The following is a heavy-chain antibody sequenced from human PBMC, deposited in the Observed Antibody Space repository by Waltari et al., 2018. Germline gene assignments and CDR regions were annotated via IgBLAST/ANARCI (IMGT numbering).Heavy chain of an antibody. Sequence: QLQLQESGPGLVKPSETLSLTCPVSGGPISSSSYYWGWIRQPPGKGLEWIGSIYYSGSTYYNPSLKSRVTISVDTSKNQFSLKLSSVTAADTAVYYCARGGAVAGIHYWGQGTLVTVSS. D-gene: IGHD6-19*01. CDR1: GGPISSSSYY. V-gene: IGHV4-39*07. J-gene: IGHJ4*02. CDR2: IYYSGST. CDR3: ARGGAVAGIHY.